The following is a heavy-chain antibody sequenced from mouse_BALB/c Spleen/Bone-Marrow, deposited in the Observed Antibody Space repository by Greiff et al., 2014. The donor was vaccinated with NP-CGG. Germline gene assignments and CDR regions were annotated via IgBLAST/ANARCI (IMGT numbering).Heavy chain of an antibody. CDR2: INPGSGGT. D-gene: IGHD4-1*01. V-gene: IGHV1-54*01. J-gene: IGHJ4*01. CDR1: GYAFTNYL. Sequence: QVQLQQPGAELVRPGTSVKVSCKASGYAFTNYLIEWVKQRPGQGLERIGVINPGSGGTNYNEKFKAKATLTADKSSSTAYMQLISLTSDDSAVYFCARCLTGTSAMDYWGQGTSVTVSS. CDR3: ARCLTGTSAMDY.